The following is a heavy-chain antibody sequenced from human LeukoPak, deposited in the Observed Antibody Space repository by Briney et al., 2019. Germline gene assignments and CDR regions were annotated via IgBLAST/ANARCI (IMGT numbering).Heavy chain of an antibody. V-gene: IGHV1-46*01. CDR2: INPSGGST. CDR3: ARDRSPVAVYGMDA. D-gene: IGHD6-19*01. Sequence: ASVKVSCKASGYTFASYYMYWMRQAPGQGLEWMGIINPSGGSTSYAQKFQGRVTMTRDTSTSTVYMELSSLRSEDTAVYYCARDRSPVAVYGMDAWGQGTTVAVSS. J-gene: IGHJ6*02. CDR1: GYTFASYY.